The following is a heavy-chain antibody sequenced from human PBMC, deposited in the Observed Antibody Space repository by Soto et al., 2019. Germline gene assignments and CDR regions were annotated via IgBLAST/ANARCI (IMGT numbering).Heavy chain of an antibody. V-gene: IGHV4-59*01. Sequence: SETLSLTCTVSGGSISSYYWSWIRQPPGKGLEWIGYIYYSGSTNYNPSLKSRVTISVDTSKNQFSLKLSSVTAADTAVYYCARDSPYYSAGLGEIFGVVRSPNYYYYYMDVWGKGTTVTVS. CDR3: ARDSPYYSAGLGEIFGVVRSPNYYYYYMDV. CDR2: IYYSGST. CDR1: GGSISSYY. J-gene: IGHJ6*03. D-gene: IGHD3-3*01.